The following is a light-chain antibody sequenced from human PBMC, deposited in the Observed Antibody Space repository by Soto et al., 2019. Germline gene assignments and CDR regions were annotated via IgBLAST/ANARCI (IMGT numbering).Light chain of an antibody. CDR2: WAS. J-gene: IGKJ1*01. CDR3: QQYYSAPET. CDR1: QSVLYSSNNKNN. V-gene: IGKV4-1*01. Sequence: DIVMTQSPDSLAVSLGERASINCKSSQSVLYSSNNKNNLAWYQQKPGQPPKLLIYWASTRESGVPDRFSGSWSGTDFTLTISGLQAEDVAVYYCQQYYSAPETFGQGTKVEIK.